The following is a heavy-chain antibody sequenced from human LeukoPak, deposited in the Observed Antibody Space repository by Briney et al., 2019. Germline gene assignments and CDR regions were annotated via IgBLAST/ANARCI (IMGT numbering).Heavy chain of an antibody. Sequence: PGGSLRLSCAASGSTFSSYAMSWVRQAPGKGLEWVSAISGSGGSTYYADSVKGRFTISRDNSKNTLYLQMNSLRAEDTAVYYCAKGKISGGSCYLDYWGQGTLVTVSS. D-gene: IGHD2-15*01. CDR1: GSTFSSYA. V-gene: IGHV3-23*01. CDR2: ISGSGGST. CDR3: AKGKISGGSCYLDY. J-gene: IGHJ4*02.